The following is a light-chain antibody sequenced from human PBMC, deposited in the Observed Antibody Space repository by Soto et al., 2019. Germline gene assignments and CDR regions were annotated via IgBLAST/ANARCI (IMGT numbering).Light chain of an antibody. CDR3: QHYSDNLYT. CDR1: QTISNW. J-gene: IGKJ2*01. CDR2: DAS. V-gene: IGKV1-5*01. Sequence: DIQMTQSPSPLSASLGDRVTITCRASQTISNWLAWYQQKPGKAPKVLIFDASSLQSGVPSRFSGSGSGTEFTLTISSLQPDDFATYYCQHYSDNLYTFGQGTKLEIK.